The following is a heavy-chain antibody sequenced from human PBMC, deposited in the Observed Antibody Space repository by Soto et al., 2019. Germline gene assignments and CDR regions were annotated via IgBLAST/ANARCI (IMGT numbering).Heavy chain of an antibody. CDR1: GFTFSTYW. CDR3: ARGDYYDISGPFSDAFDI. J-gene: IGHJ3*02. CDR2: IKPDGSQK. D-gene: IGHD3-22*01. Sequence: GGSLRLSCAASGFTFSTYWMSWVRQAPGKGLEWVANIKPDGSQKWYVDSVKGRFTISRDNAKNSLYLQMISLRDDDTAMYYCARGDYYDISGPFSDAFDIWGQGTMVTVSS. V-gene: IGHV3-7*04.